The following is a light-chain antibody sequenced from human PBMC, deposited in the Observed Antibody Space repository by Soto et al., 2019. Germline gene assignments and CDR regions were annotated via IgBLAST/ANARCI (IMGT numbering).Light chain of an antibody. CDR1: QSVSRY. CDR2: DAS. V-gene: IGKV3-11*01. CDR3: QQSSNWPGIT. Sequence: EIVLTQSPATLSLSPGERATLSCRASQSVSRYLAWYQQKPGQAPRRLIYDASNRATGIPARFSGSGSGTDFTLTISSLEPEDFAVYYCQQSSNWPGITFGQGTRLEIK. J-gene: IGKJ5*01.